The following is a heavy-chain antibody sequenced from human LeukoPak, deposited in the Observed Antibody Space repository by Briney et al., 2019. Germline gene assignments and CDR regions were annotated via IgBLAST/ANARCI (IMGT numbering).Heavy chain of an antibody. CDR1: AFTVSSNY. D-gene: IGHD1-7*01. CDR2: LYSGGTT. Sequence: GGSLRLSCAASAFTVSSNYMTWVRQAPGKGLEWVSVLYSGGTTYYPDSVKGRSTVSRDNSKNTLYPQMNSLRAEDTAVYYCARLRGTGTAWFDPWGQGTLVTVSS. CDR3: ARLRGTGTAWFDP. V-gene: IGHV3-53*01. J-gene: IGHJ5*02.